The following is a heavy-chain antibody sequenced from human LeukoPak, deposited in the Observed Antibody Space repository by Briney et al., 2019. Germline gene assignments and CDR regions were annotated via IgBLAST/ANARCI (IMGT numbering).Heavy chain of an antibody. CDR1: GFTFPSYG. CDR2: ISSGSTYI. Sequence: GGSLRLSCAASGFTFPSYGINWVRQAPGKGLEWVSAISSGSTYIYYADSVKGRFTISRDNTKNSLYLQMNSLRAEDTAVYYCTREGVDVFDIWGQGTMVTVSS. V-gene: IGHV3-21*01. CDR3: TREGVDVFDI. J-gene: IGHJ3*02. D-gene: IGHD3-10*01.